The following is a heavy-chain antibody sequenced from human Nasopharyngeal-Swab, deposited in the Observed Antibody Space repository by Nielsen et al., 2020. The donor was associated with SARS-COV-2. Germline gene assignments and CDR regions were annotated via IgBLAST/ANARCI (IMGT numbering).Heavy chain of an antibody. CDR2: IYYSGST. CDR3: ASWSSSWYGNYYYGMDV. V-gene: IGHV4-59*08. CDR1: GGSISSYY. J-gene: IGHJ6*02. D-gene: IGHD6-13*01. Sequence: SETLSLTCTVSGGSISSYYWSWIRQPPGKGLEWIGYIYYSGSTNYNPSLKSRVTISVDTSKNQFSLKLSSVTAADTAVYYCASWSSSWYGNYYYGMDVWGQGTTVTVSS.